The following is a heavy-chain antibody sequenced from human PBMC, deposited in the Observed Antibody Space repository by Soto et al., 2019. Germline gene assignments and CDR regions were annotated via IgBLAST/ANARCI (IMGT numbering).Heavy chain of an antibody. CDR2: IIPIFGTA. Sequence: SVKVSCKASGGTFSSYAISWVRQAPGQGLEWMGGIIPIFGTANYAQKFQGRVTITADESTSTAYMELSSLRSEDTAVYYCARATYDSSGQYNFDYWGQGTLVTVSS. CDR1: GGTFSSYA. CDR3: ARATYDSSGQYNFDY. J-gene: IGHJ4*02. V-gene: IGHV1-69*13. D-gene: IGHD3-22*01.